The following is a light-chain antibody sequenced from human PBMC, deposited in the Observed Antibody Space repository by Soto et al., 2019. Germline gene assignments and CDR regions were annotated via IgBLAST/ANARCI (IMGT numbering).Light chain of an antibody. V-gene: IGKV1-27*01. CDR1: QDISNY. Sequence: DIQMTQSPSSLSASVGDRITITCRASQDISNYLAWYQQKPGKVPKLLISAASTLQSGVPSRFSGSGSGTDFTLTISSLQPEDVATYYCQKYNSASFTFGPGTKVDIK. J-gene: IGKJ3*01. CDR3: QKYNSASFT. CDR2: AAS.